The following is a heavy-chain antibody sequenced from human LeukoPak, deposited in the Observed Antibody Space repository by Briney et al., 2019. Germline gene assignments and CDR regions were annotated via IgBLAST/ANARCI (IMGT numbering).Heavy chain of an antibody. CDR2: ISGSGGNT. V-gene: IGHV3-23*01. CDR1: GFAFSRYG. CDR3: AKAQGYLGY. Sequence: PGGSLRLSCAASGFAFSRYGIVWVRQAPGRGLEWVSGISGSGGNTYYGDSVKGRFTISRDNSKNTVYLQMNSLRAEDTAVYYCAKAQGYLGYWGQGTLATVSS. J-gene: IGHJ4*02.